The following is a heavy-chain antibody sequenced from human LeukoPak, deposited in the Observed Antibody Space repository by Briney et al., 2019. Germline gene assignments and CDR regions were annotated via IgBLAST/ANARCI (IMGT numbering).Heavy chain of an antibody. CDR2: INPNSGGT. CDR1: GYTFTDYY. J-gene: IGHJ4*02. D-gene: IGHD5-12*01. CDR3: AKYSSRFKAVDY. V-gene: IGHV1-2*02. Sequence: ASVKVSCKASGYTFTDYYIHWVRQTPGQGLEWMGWINPNSGGTNYAQKFQGRVTMTRDTSISTAYMELSRLTSDDTAMYYCAKYSSRFKAVDYWGQGTLVTVSS.